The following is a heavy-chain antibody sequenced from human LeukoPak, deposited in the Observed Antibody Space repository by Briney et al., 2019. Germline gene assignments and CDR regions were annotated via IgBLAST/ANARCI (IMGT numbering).Heavy chain of an antibody. Sequence: SETLSLTCTVSGGSISSSNYYWGWIRQPPGKGLEWIGSIYSSGSTCYNPSLKSRVTISVDTSKNQFSLRLSSVTAADTAVYYCARGGSSWSRGAFDIWGQGTMVTVSS. CDR3: ARGGSSWSRGAFDI. D-gene: IGHD6-13*01. CDR1: GGSISSSNYY. J-gene: IGHJ3*02. CDR2: IYSSGST. V-gene: IGHV4-39*07.